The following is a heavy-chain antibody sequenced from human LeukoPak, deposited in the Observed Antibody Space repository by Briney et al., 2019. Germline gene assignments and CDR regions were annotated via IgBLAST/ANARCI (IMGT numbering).Heavy chain of an antibody. D-gene: IGHD3-10*01. V-gene: IGHV4-59*08. J-gene: IGHJ4*02. CDR3: ARVPFTMVRGVIITGFDY. CDR1: GGSISSYY. CDR2: IHYSGST. Sequence: SETLSLTCTVSGGSISSYYWSWIRQPPGKGLEWIGYIHYSGSTNYNPSLKSRVTISVDTSKNQFSLKLSSVTAADTAVYYCARVPFTMVRGVIITGFDYWGQGTLVTVSS.